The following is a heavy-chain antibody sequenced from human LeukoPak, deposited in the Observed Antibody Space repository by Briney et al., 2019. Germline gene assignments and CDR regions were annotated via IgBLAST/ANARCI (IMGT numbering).Heavy chain of an antibody. J-gene: IGHJ4*02. D-gene: IGHD3-10*01. CDR1: GGTFSSYA. Sequence: SVKVSCKASGGTFSSYAISWVRQAPGQGLEWMGGIIPIFGTANYAQKFQGRVTITADESTSTAYMELSSLRSEDTAVYYCARASYYYGSGIGGLLYDYWGQGTLVTVSS. CDR3: ARASYYYGSGIGGLLYDY. V-gene: IGHV1-69*01. CDR2: IIPIFGTA.